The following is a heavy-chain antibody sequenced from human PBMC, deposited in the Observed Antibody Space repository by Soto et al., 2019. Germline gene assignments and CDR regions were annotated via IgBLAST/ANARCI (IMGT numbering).Heavy chain of an antibody. J-gene: IGHJ3*01. CDR2: IFYTGIT. D-gene: IGHD3-22*01. Sequence: SETLSLTCSVSGGSLSSHFWAWIRQPPGKGLEWVGYIFYTGITNYNPSLQSRVSISVDTSKERFSLTLNSVTAADTAVYYCARGGYDFSGVNFDEGFDFWGQGIPVTV. CDR1: GGSLSSHF. V-gene: IGHV4-59*11. CDR3: ARGGYDFSGVNFDEGFDF.